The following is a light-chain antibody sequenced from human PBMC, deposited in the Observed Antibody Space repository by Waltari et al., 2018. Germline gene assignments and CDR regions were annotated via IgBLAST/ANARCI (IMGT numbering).Light chain of an antibody. CDR2: DVS. CDR1: SSDVGAYNY. V-gene: IGLV2-14*03. CDR3: SSYISSSTLEL. Sequence: QSALTQPASVSGSPGQSITISCTGTSSDVGAYNYVSWYQQHPGKAPKLTIFDVSNRPSGVSNRFSGSTSGNTASLTISGLQADDEADYYCSSYISSSTLELFGGGTSLTVL. J-gene: IGLJ2*01.